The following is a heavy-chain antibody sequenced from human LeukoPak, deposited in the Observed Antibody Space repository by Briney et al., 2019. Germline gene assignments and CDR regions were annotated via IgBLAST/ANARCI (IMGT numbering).Heavy chain of an antibody. V-gene: IGHV4-59*01. J-gene: IGHJ4*02. CDR1: GGSISSYH. Sequence: SKTLSLTCTVSGGSISSYHWSWIRQPPGKGLEWIGYIYYSGNTNYNPSLKSRVTISVDTSKNQFSLKLSSVTAADTAVYFCARFPYFEGFDYWGQGTQVIVSS. CDR2: IYYSGNT. D-gene: IGHD3-9*01. CDR3: ARFPYFEGFDY.